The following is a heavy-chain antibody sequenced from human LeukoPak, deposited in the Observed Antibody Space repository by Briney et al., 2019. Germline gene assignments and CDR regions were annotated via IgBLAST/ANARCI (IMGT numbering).Heavy chain of an antibody. J-gene: IGHJ5*01. Sequence: PGRSLRLSCAASGFTFDDYAMHWVRQAPGKGLEWVSGISWNSGSIGYADSVKGRFTISRDNAKNSLYLQMDSLRAEDTAVYYCARDFSGSSWFDSWGQGTLVTVSS. CDR3: ARDFSGSSWFDS. D-gene: IGHD1-26*01. CDR1: GFTFDDYA. V-gene: IGHV3-9*01. CDR2: ISWNSGSI.